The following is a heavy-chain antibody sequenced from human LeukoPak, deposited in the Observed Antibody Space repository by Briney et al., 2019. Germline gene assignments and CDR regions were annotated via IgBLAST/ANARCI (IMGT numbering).Heavy chain of an antibody. CDR2: IIPILGIA. J-gene: IGHJ4*02. CDR3: ARDKRDSRVYYYFDY. Sequence: EASVKVSCKASGGTFSSYTISWVRQAPGQGLEWMGRIIPILGIANYAQKFQGRVTITADKSTSTAYMELSSLRSEDTAVYYCARDKRDSRVYYYFDYWGQGTRVTVSS. CDR1: GGTFSSYT. D-gene: IGHD3-22*01. V-gene: IGHV1-69*04.